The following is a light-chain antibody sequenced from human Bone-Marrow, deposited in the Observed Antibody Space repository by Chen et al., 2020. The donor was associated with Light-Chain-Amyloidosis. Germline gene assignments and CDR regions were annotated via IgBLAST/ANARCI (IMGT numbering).Light chain of an antibody. Sequence: EIVLTQAPVTLSVSPGERATLSCRASQSIVTNLAWYQQTPGQAPRLLIYDSSTRATGIAARFSGSGSGTDFTLTISSLQSEDFAVYYCQQYNNWPPWTFGQGTKVEIK. V-gene: IGKV3-15*01. CDR2: DSS. CDR3: QQYNNWPPWT. J-gene: IGKJ1*01. CDR1: QSIVTN.